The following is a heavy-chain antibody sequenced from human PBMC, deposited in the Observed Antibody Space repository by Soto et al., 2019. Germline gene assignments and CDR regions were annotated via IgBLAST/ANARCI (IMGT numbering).Heavy chain of an antibody. CDR2: VSMDSDTI. CDR3: ARSTERVLRFLESPLYGMDV. D-gene: IGHD3-3*01. CDR1: GFDSSTYS. V-gene: IGHV3-48*01. Sequence: GGSLRLSCKASGFDSSTYSMNWVRQAPGKGLEWIAYVSMDSDTIHYADSVKGRFTISRDDPENSLYLQMNSLRAEDTAVYYCARSTERVLRFLESPLYGMDVWGQGTTVTVSS. J-gene: IGHJ6*02.